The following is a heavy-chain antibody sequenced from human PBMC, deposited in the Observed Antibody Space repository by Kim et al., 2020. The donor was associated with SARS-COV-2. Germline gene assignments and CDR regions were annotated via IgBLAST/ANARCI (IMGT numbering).Heavy chain of an antibody. Sequence: GGSLRLSCAASGFTFSSYSMNWVRQAPGKGLEWVSSISSSSSYIYYADSVKGRFTISRDNAKNSLYLQMNSLRAEDTAVYYCARDGDRPYYGSGSTLFDYWGQVSLVTVSS. V-gene: IGHV3-21*01. D-gene: IGHD3-10*01. CDR1: GFTFSSYS. CDR2: ISSSSSYI. CDR3: ARDGDRPYYGSGSTLFDY. J-gene: IGHJ4*02.